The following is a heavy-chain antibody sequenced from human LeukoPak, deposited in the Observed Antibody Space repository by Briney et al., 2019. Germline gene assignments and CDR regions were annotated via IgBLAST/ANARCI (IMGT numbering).Heavy chain of an antibody. CDR3: ARLTRSGYYRSYFDY. J-gene: IGHJ4*02. D-gene: IGHD3-22*01. Sequence: SETLSLTCTVSGGSISSYYWSWIRQPPWKGLEWIGYIYYSGSTNYNPSLKSRVTISVDTSKNQFSLKLSSVTAADTAVYYCARLTRSGYYRSYFDYWGQGTLVTVSS. CDR2: IYYSGST. CDR1: GGSISSYY. V-gene: IGHV4-59*08.